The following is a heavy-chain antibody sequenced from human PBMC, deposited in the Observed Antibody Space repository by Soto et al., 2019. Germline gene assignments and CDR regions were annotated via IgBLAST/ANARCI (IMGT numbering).Heavy chain of an antibody. V-gene: IGHV4-59*12. D-gene: IGHD4-17*01. CDR2: IYHSGST. J-gene: IGHJ5*02. CDR1: GGSISSYY. Sequence: SETLSLTCTVSGGSISSYYWSWIRQTAGKGLEWLAYIYHSGSTNYNPSLKGRVTISIDTSRNQFSLKLSSVTAADTAVYYCARVWTTVTNWFDPWGQGTLVTVSS. CDR3: ARVWTTVTNWFDP.